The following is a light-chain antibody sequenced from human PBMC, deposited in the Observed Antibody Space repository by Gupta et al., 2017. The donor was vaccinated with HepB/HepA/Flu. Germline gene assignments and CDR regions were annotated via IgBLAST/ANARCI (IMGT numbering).Light chain of an antibody. CDR3: TVWDVSLKNWV. CDR2: RDN. Sequence: QSVVTHPPSASGTPGQSVTISCSGTNSNIGTNFVYWFQQLSGAAPKLLIYRDNQRPSGVPDRFSGSKSGTSASLSISGLRSEDEADYYCTVWDVSLKNWVFGGGTKVTVL. CDR1: NSNIGTNF. V-gene: IGLV1-47*01. J-gene: IGLJ3*02.